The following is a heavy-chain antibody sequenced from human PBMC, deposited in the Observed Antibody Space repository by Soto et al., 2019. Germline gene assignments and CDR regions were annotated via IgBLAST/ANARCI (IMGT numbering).Heavy chain of an antibody. CDR3: AKDGDFWSGYYDYFDY. CDR1: GFTFSSYA. Sequence: GGSLRLSCAASGFTFSSYAMSWVRQAPGKGLEWVSAISGSGGSTYYADSVKGRFTISRDNSKNTLYLQMNSLRAEDTAVYYCAKDGDFWSGYYDYFDYWGQGTLVTVSS. J-gene: IGHJ4*02. V-gene: IGHV3-23*01. D-gene: IGHD3-3*01. CDR2: ISGSGGST.